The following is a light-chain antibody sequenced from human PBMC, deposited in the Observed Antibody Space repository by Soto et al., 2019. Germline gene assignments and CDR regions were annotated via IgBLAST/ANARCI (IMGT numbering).Light chain of an antibody. CDR2: DVS. CDR3: SSCTSSSTI. V-gene: IGLV2-14*01. Sequence: QSALTQPSSVSGSPGQSITISCTGTSNDIGSYNYVSWYQQHPDRTPQLIIYDVSYRPSGVSNRFSGSKSGNTASLTISGLQAEDEADYYCSSCTSSSTIFGGGTKLTVL. CDR1: SNDIGSYNY. J-gene: IGLJ2*01.